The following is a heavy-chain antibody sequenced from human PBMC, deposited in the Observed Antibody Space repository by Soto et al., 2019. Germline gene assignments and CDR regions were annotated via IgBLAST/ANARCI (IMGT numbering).Heavy chain of an antibody. CDR3: ARDRDSSYFPPPYYFDS. D-gene: IGHD4-4*01. J-gene: IGHJ4*02. CDR2: ISYDGSKT. Sequence: QVQLVESGGGVVQPGRSLRLSCAASAFTFRSYTMHWVRQAPGKGLEWLATISYDGSKTNYAESVRGRFTISRDNSKSTLFLQMDSLRPEDTAVYSCARDRDSSYFPPPYYFDSWGQGTLVTVSS. V-gene: IGHV3-30*04. CDR1: AFTFRSYT.